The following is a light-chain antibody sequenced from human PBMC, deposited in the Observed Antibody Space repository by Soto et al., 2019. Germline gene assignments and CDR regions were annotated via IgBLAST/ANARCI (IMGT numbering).Light chain of an antibody. V-gene: IGKV1-5*01. CDR1: QSISSW. CDR2: DAS. CDR3: QQYNSYSPLT. J-gene: IGKJ4*01. Sequence: DIQMTQSPSTLSASVGDRVTITCRASQSISSWLAWYQQKPGKAPKLLIYDASSLESGVPSRFSGSGSGTEFTLTISSLQPDDCATYYCQQYNSYSPLTFCGGTKVEIK.